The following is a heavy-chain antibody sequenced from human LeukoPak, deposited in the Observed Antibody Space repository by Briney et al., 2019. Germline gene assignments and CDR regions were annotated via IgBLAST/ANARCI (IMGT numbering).Heavy chain of an antibody. CDR3: ARVFARSGEISGSYYYY. J-gene: IGHJ4*02. CDR2: IIPIFGTA. V-gene: IGHV1-69*05. Sequence: SVKVSCKASGGTFSTYAINWVRQAPGQGLEWMGGIIPIFGTANYAQKFQGRVTITTDESTSTAYVELSSLRSEDTAVYYCARVFARSGEISGSYYYYWGQGTLVTVSS. CDR1: GGTFSTYA. D-gene: IGHD1-26*01.